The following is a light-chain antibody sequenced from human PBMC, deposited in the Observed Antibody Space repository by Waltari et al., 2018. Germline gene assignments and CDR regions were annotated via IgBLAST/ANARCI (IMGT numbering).Light chain of an antibody. V-gene: IGKV1-17*01. Sequence: DIQMTQSPSSLSASAGDRVTITCRASQGISTYLNWYQQKPGKAPKRLIYAASSLESGVTSRFSGSGSGTDFTLTISSLQPEDFATYYCLQYNSNPPTFGGGTKVEIK. CDR1: QGISTY. CDR3: LQYNSNPPT. CDR2: AAS. J-gene: IGKJ4*01.